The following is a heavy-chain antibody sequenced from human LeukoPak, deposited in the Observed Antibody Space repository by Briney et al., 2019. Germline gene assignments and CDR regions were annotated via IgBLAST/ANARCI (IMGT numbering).Heavy chain of an antibody. CDR2: INHSGST. J-gene: IGHJ4*02. Sequence: SETLSLTCAVYGGSFSGYYWSWIRQPPGKGLEWIGEINHSGSTNYNPSLKSRVTISVDTSKNQFSLKLSSVSAADTAVYYCASRFRGSYFPFDYWGQGTLVTFSS. D-gene: IGHD1-26*01. CDR1: GGSFSGYY. CDR3: ASRFRGSYFPFDY. V-gene: IGHV4-34*01.